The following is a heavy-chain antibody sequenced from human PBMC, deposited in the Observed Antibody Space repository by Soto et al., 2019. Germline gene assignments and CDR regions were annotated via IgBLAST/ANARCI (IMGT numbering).Heavy chain of an antibody. J-gene: IGHJ4*02. CDR1: GFTFNNYA. V-gene: IGHV3-23*01. CDR3: AKGSVVVAAKFDS. D-gene: IGHD2-21*02. CDR2: ISSSGYST. Sequence: PGGSLRLSCAASGFTFNNYAMSWVRQAPGKGLERVSAISSSGYSTYYADSVKGRFTISRDNSKNTVYLQMNNLRAEDTAVYYCAKGSVVVAAKFDSWGQGTLVTVSS.